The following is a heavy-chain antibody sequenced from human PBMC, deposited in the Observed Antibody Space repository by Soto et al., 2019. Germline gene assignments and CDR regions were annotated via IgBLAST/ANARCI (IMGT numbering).Heavy chain of an antibody. D-gene: IGHD1-26*01. CDR3: AKDREWEVLYYFDY. CDR1: GFTFSSYA. Sequence: PGGSLRLSCAASGFTFSSYAMHGVRQAPGKGLEWVAVISYDGSNKYYADSVNGRFTISRDNSKNTLYLQMNSLRAEDTAVYYCAKDREWEVLYYFDYWGQGTLVTVSS. CDR2: ISYDGSNK. J-gene: IGHJ4*02. V-gene: IGHV3-30-3*01.